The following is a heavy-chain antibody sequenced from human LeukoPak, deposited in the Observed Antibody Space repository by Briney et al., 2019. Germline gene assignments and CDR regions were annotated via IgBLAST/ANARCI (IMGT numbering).Heavy chain of an antibody. CDR1: GYTFTTYD. CDR2: MNPNSGNT. J-gene: IGHJ4*02. CDR3: AKNVRDTGTFDY. D-gene: IGHD5-18*01. V-gene: IGHV1-8*01. Sequence: GASVKVSCKASGYTFTTYDINWVRQATGQGLEWMGRMNPNSGNTGYAQRFQGRVTMTRDTSISTAYMELNSLTSEDTAVYYCAKNVRDTGTFDYWGQGTLVTVSS.